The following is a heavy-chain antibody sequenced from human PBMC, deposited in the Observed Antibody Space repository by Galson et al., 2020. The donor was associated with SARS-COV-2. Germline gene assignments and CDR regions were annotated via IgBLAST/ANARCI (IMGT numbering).Heavy chain of an antibody. CDR1: GFTFSSYS. D-gene: IGHD4-17*01. J-gene: IGHJ4*02. Sequence: LSLTCAASGFTFSSYSMNWVRQAPGKGLEWVSSISSSSSYIYYADSVKGRFTISRDNAKNSLYLQMNSLRAEDTAVYYCARDLTTVTSISFDYWGQGTLVTVSS. V-gene: IGHV3-21*01. CDR3: ARDLTTVTSISFDY. CDR2: ISSSSSYI.